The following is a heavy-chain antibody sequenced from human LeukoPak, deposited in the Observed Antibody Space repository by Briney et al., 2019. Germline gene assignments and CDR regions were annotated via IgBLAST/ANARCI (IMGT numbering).Heavy chain of an antibody. Sequence: PSATLSLTCTVSGGSISSSSYYWGWIRQPPGKGLEWIGSIYYSGSTYYNPSLKSRVTISVDTSKNQFSLKLSSVTAADTAVYYCARVKYRSSWYEGDWFDPWGQGTLVTVSS. J-gene: IGHJ5*02. CDR3: ARVKYRSSWYEGDWFDP. CDR1: GGSISSSSYY. V-gene: IGHV4-39*07. D-gene: IGHD6-13*01. CDR2: IYYSGST.